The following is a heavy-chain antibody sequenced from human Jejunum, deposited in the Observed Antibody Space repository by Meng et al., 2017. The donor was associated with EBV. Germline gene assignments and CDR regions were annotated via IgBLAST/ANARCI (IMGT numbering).Heavy chain of an antibody. Sequence: VQRVQSGEEVKKPGASVKVSCKASGYDFINSGISWVRQAPGQGLEWMGWISVYRGNTNYAQRFQDRVTLTTNTSTSTVYMELRSLTSDDTAVYYCARDRSNSDYWGQGTLVTVSS. CDR2: ISVYRGNT. J-gene: IGHJ4*02. CDR1: GYDFINSG. V-gene: IGHV1-18*01. D-gene: IGHD5-24*01. CDR3: ARDRSNSDY.